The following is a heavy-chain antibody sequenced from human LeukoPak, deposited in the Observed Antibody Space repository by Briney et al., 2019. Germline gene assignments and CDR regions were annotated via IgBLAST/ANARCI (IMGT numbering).Heavy chain of an antibody. CDR3: ATVAMVRQAYFDY. J-gene: IGHJ4*02. CDR1: GFTFSSYS. Sequence: KPGGSLRLSCAASGFTFSSYSMNWVRQAPGKGLEWVSSISSSSSYTYYADSVKGRFTISRDNAKNSLYLQMNSLRAEDTAVYYCATVAMVRQAYFDYWGQGTLVTVSS. D-gene: IGHD3-10*01. V-gene: IGHV3-21*01. CDR2: ISSSSSYT.